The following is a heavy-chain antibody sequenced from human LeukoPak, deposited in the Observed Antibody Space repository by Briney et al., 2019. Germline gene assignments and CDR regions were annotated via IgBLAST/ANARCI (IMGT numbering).Heavy chain of an antibody. CDR2: ISGSGGST. Sequence: GGSLRLSCAASGFTFDDYAMHWVRQAPGKGLEWVSAISGSGGSTYYADSVKGRFTISRDNSENTLYLQMNSLRAEDTAVYYCAKERWYEIAHLLWGQGTLVTVSS. CDR3: AKERWYEIAHLL. J-gene: IGHJ4*02. V-gene: IGHV3-23*01. D-gene: IGHD4-23*01. CDR1: GFTFDDYA.